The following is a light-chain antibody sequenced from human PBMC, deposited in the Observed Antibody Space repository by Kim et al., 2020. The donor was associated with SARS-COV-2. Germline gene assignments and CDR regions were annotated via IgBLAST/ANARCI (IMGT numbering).Light chain of an antibody. CDR2: DTE. CDR1: QSVRNY. CDR3: QQRSSWPLT. V-gene: IGKV3-11*01. J-gene: IGKJ4*01. Sequence: CTGERATLSCRARQSVRNYLAWYRHNPGQAPTLLIYDTENRATGIPTRFSGSGSGTDLTLSISNLDPEDFAVYYCQQRSSWPLTFGGGTKVDIK.